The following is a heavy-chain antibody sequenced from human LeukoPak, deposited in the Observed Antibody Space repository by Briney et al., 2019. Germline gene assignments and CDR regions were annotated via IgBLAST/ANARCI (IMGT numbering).Heavy chain of an antibody. Sequence: GASVKVSCKASGYTFTGYYMHWARQAPGQGLEWMGWINPNSGGTNYAQKFQGRVTMTRDTSISTAYMELSRLRSDDTAVYYCARDVSGAWAYSSSWYYFDYWGQGTLVTVSS. CDR2: INPNSGGT. CDR1: GYTFTGYY. J-gene: IGHJ4*02. CDR3: ARDVSGAWAYSSSWYYFDY. V-gene: IGHV1-2*02. D-gene: IGHD6-13*01.